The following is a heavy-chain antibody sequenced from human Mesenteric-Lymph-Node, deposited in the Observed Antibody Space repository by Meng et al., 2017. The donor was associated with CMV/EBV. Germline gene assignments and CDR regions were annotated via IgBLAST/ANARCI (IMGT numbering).Heavy chain of an antibody. CDR2: ISSSGSTI. CDR1: GFTFSDYY. D-gene: IGHD3-10*01. J-gene: IGHJ4*02. CDR3: AKGGASHYFGSGSYHFDY. V-gene: IGHV3-11*01. Sequence: GGSLRLSCAASGFTFSDYYMSWIRQAPGKGLEWVSYISSSGSTIYYADSVKGRFTISRDNSKNTLYLQMNSLRAEDTAIFYCAKGGASHYFGSGSYHFDYWGQGTLVTVSS.